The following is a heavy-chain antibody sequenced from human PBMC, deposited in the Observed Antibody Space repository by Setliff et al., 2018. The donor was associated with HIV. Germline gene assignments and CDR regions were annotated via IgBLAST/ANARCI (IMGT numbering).Heavy chain of an antibody. J-gene: IGHJ4*02. CDR3: ARVLFGQSGSYKNYYFDY. D-gene: IGHD3-10*01. Sequence: SETLSLTCIVSGGSFSSYFRSWIRQSPGKGLEWIGNIYDTGKINYNPSLKGRVTMSIDMSEDQFSLNLRSVTAADTATYYCARVLFGQSGSYKNYYFDYWGQGTLVTVSS. CDR2: IYDTGKI. CDR1: GGSFSSYF. V-gene: IGHV4-59*01.